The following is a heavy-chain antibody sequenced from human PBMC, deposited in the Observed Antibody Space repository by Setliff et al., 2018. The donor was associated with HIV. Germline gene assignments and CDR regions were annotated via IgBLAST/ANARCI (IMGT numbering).Heavy chain of an antibody. Sequence: SETLSLTCTVSGGSISSSSYYWGWIRLPPGKGLEWIGSIYYSGSTYYNPSLKSRVTISVDTSKNQFSLKLSSVTAADTAVYYCARHPFYCSGGSCYSYYYYYMDVWGKGTTVTVS. CDR1: GGSISSSSYY. CDR3: ARHPFYCSGGSCYSYYYYYMDV. CDR2: IYYSGST. J-gene: IGHJ6*03. D-gene: IGHD2-15*01. V-gene: IGHV4-39*01.